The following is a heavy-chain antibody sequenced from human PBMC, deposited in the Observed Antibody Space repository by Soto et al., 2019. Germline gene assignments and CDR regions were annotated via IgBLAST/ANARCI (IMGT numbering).Heavy chain of an antibody. J-gene: IGHJ6*03. Sequence: EVQLVESGGGLVQPGGSLRLSCAASGFTFSSYWMHWVRQAPGKGLVWVSRINSDGSSTSYADSVKGRFTISRDNAKNTLYLQMNSLRAEDTAVYYCTREGNDDYSYYYYMDVWGKGTTVTVSS. CDR3: TREGNDDYSYYYYMDV. D-gene: IGHD5-12*01. CDR1: GFTFSSYW. V-gene: IGHV3-74*01. CDR2: INSDGSST.